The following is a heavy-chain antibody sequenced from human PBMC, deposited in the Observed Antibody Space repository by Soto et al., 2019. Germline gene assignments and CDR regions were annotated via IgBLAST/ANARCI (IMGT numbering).Heavy chain of an antibody. Sequence: SGPTLVNPTETLTLTCIVSGFSLSNARMGVSWIRQPPGKALEWLAHIFSNDEKSYSTSLKSRLTISKDTSKSQVVLTMTNMDPVDTATYYCARRYYDFWSGYDYFDYWGQGTLVTVSS. CDR2: IFSNDEK. V-gene: IGHV2-26*01. CDR3: ARRYYDFWSGYDYFDY. CDR1: GFSLSNARMG. J-gene: IGHJ4*02. D-gene: IGHD3-3*01.